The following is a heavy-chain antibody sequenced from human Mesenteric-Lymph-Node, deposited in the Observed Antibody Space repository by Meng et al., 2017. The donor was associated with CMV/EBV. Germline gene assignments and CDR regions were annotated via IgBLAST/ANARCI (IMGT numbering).Heavy chain of an antibody. CDR1: GYTFTSYD. J-gene: IGHJ6*02. D-gene: IGHD2-15*01. V-gene: IGHV1-8*01. CDR3: ARGGRDGMDV. CDR2: MNPNSGYT. Sequence: ASVKVSCKASGYTFTSYDINWVRQATGQGLEWMGWMNPNSGYTNYAQKLQGRVTMTTDTSTSTAYMELRSLRSDDTAMYYCARGGRDGMDVWGQGTTVTVSS.